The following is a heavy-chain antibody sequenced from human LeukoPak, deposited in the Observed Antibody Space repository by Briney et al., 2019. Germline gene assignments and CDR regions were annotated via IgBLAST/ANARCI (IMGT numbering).Heavy chain of an antibody. CDR3: AKDQSDASGSGYGMDV. D-gene: IGHD3-10*01. J-gene: IGHJ6*02. V-gene: IGHV3-30*04. CDR1: GFTFSSYA. Sequence: PGRSLRLSCAASGFTFSSYAMHWVRQAPGKGLEWVALISYDGSNKYYADSVRGRFTISRDNSKNTLYLQMNSLRAEDTAVYYCAKDQSDASGSGYGMDVWGQGTTVTVSS. CDR2: ISYDGSNK.